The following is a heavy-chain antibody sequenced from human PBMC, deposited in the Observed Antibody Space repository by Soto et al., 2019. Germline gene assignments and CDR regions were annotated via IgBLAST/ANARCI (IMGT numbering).Heavy chain of an antibody. J-gene: IGHJ3*02. CDR3: ARRGYCSGGSCFSAPFDI. V-gene: IGHV5-51*01. CDR2: IYPGDSDA. Sequence: PGESLKISCKGSGYSFTSYWIGRPRRMPRKGLEWMAIIYPGDSDARYSPSFQGQVTISADKSISTAYLQWSGLKASDTAMYYCARRGYCSGGSCFSAPFDIWGQGTMVTVSS. D-gene: IGHD2-15*01. CDR1: GYSFTSYW.